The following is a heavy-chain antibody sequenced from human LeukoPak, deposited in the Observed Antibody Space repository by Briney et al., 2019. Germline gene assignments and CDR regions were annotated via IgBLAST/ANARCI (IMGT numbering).Heavy chain of an antibody. CDR3: AKEIYGDARETFDS. CDR2: ISGNDGST. CDR1: GFTSSNYA. D-gene: IGHD4-17*01. V-gene: IGHV3-23*01. Sequence: GGSLRLSCAASGFTSSNYATSWGRQAPGKGLEWVSAISGNDGSTYYADSAKGRFTISRDDSKNMLYLEMSSLRAEDTAIFYCAKEIYGDARETFDSWGQGTLVTVSS. J-gene: IGHJ4*02.